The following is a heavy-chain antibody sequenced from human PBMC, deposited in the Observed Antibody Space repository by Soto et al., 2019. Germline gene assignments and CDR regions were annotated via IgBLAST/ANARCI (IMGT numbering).Heavy chain of an antibody. CDR1: GFTFSSYA. Sequence: QVQLVESGGGVVQPGRSLRLSCAASGFTFSSYAMHWVLQAPGKGLEWVAVISYDGSYKYYADSVKGRFSISRDNSKNTLYMQMNSLRAEDSAVYYCARGGSSGWDYWGQGTLVTVSS. D-gene: IGHD6-19*01. J-gene: IGHJ4*02. CDR3: ARGGSSGWDY. CDR2: ISYDGSYK. V-gene: IGHV3-30-3*01.